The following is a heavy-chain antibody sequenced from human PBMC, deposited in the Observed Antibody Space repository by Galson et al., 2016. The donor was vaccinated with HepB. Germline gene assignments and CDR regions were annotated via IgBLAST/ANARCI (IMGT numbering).Heavy chain of an antibody. CDR2: IDSSSETK. D-gene: IGHD6-13*01. J-gene: IGHJ4*02. V-gene: IGHV3-48*01. CDR1: GFSFRGHS. CDR3: ARDLGRSWYPFIY. Sequence: SLRLSCAASGFSFRGHSMNWVRQAPGKGLEWVSYIDSSSETKHYADSVKGRFTISRDNSKNTLYLQLNSLRPDDTAVYYCARDLGRSWYPFIYWGQGTLVTVSS.